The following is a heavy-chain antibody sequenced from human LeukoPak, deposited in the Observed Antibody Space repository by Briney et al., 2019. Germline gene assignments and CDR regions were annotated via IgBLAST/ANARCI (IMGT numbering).Heavy chain of an antibody. CDR3: ARGPSPVINYYYYMDV. J-gene: IGHJ6*03. D-gene: IGHD2-21*01. CDR1: GGSISSGGYY. V-gene: IGHV4-31*03. CDR2: IYYSGST. Sequence: SETLSLTCTVSGGSISSGGYYWSWIRQHPGKGLEWIGYIYYSGSTYYNPSLKSRVTISVDTSKNRFSLKLSSVTAADTAVYYCARGPSPVINYYYYMDVWGKGTTVTVSS.